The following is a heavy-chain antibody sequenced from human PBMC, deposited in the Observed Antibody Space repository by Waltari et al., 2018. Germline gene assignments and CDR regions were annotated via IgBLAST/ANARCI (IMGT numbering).Heavy chain of an antibody. Sequence: QVQLQQWGAGLLKPSETLSLTCAVYGGSFSGYYWSWIRQSPGKGPEWIGEINHSGSTNYNPSLKSRVTISVDTSKNQFSLNLSSVTAADTAVYYCARGRGSSSSEDLDVWGQGTTVTVSS. V-gene: IGHV4-34*01. CDR3: ARGRGSSSSEDLDV. CDR2: INHSGST. J-gene: IGHJ6*02. D-gene: IGHD6-6*01. CDR1: GGSFSGYY.